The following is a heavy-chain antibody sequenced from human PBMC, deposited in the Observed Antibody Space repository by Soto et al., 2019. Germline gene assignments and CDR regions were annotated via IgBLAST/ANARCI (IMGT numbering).Heavy chain of an antibody. D-gene: IGHD5-12*01. CDR3: ATDIVATISLGY. CDR1: GFTFSSYA. Sequence: EVQLLESGGGLVQPGGSLRLSCAASGFTFSSYAMSWVRQAPGKGLEWVSASSGSGGSTYYADSVKGRFTISRDNSKNTLYLQMNSLRAEDTAVYYCATDIVATISLGYWGQGTLVTVSS. CDR2: SSGSGGST. J-gene: IGHJ4*02. V-gene: IGHV3-23*01.